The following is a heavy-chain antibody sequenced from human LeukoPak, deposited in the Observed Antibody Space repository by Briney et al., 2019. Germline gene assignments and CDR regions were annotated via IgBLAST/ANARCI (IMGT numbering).Heavy chain of an antibody. CDR1: GGSISSYY. J-gene: IGHJ4*02. D-gene: IGHD3-22*01. CDR2: IYTSGST. Sequence: PSETLSLTCTVSGGSISSYYWSWIRQPAGKGLEWIGRIYTSGSTNYNPSLKSRVTISVDTSKNQFSLKLSSVTAADTAVYYCARDSSGYGVYYFDYWGQGTLVTVSS. V-gene: IGHV4-4*07. CDR3: ARDSSGYGVYYFDY.